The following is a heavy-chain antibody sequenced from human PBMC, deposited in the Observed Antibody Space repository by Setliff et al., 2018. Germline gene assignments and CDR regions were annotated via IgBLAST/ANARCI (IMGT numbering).Heavy chain of an antibody. V-gene: IGHV3-21*01. CDR2: ISSTSTYI. J-gene: IGHJ4*02. CDR3: AKEKYSSTWYERKPFDC. Sequence: GGSLRLSCAASGFTFSTYSFNWVRQAPGKGLEWVSAISSTSTYIYYADSVKGRFTISRDNSKNSLYLHMNSLRAEDTAVYYCAKEKYSSTWYERKPFDCWGQGTLVTVSS. D-gene: IGHD6-13*01. CDR1: GFTFSTYS.